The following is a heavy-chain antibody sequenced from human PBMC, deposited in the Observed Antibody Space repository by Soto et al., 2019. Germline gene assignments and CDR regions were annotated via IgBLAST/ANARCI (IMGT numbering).Heavy chain of an antibody. D-gene: IGHD3-10*01. CDR1: CVSVSSGCYY. J-gene: IGHJ5*02. Sequence: SLAITRTVSCVSVSSGCYYWSWIRQHPGKGLEWIGYIYYSGSTYYNPSLKSRVTISVDTSKNQFSLKLSSVTAADTAVYYCARAYYGSGDVWFDPWGQGTLVTVSS. V-gene: IGHV4-31*02. CDR3: ARAYYGSGDVWFDP. CDR2: IYYSGST.